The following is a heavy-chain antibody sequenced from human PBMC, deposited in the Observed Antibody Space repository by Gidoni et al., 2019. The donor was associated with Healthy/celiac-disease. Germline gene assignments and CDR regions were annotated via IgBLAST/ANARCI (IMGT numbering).Heavy chain of an antibody. J-gene: IGHJ4*02. V-gene: IGHV3-48*01. CDR3: ASIAYDYVWGSYR. Sequence: VQLVESGGGLVQPGGSVRLSCAASGLIFSSYRMNWVRQAPGKGLEWVSYISSSSSTIYYADSVKGRFTSSRDNAKNSLYLQMNSRRAEDTAVYYCASIAYDYVWGSYRWGQGTLVTVSS. CDR1: GLIFSSYR. D-gene: IGHD3-16*02. CDR2: ISSSSSTI.